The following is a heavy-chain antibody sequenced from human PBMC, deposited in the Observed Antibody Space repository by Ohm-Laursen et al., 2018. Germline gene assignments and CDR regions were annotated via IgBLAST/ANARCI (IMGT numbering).Heavy chain of an antibody. CDR3: AREEWELLFDY. CDR2: ISAYNGNT. CDR1: GGTFSSYA. Sequence: ASVKVSCKASGGTFSSYAISWVRQAPGQGLEWMGWISAYNGNTNYAQKLQGRVTMTTDTSTSTAYMELRSLRSDDTAVYYCAREEWELLFDYWGQGTLVTVSS. D-gene: IGHD1-26*01. J-gene: IGHJ4*02. V-gene: IGHV1-18*01.